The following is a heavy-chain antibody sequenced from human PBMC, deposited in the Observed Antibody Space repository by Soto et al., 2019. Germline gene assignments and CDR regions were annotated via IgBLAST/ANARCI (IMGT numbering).Heavy chain of an antibody. CDR3: ERPKGDHRATYDRTDYWAIDI. CDR1: GYTFTSYW. J-gene: IGHJ3*02. CDR2: ISPGDSDT. V-gene: IGHV5-51*01. Sequence: GESLKISCKGSGYTFTSYWIAWVRQMPGKGLEYMGIISPGDSDTRYSPSFQGQVTISADKSISTAYLQWSSLKASDTAMYYCERPKGDHRATYDRTDYWAIDIWGQGTMVTVSS. D-gene: IGHD3-22*01.